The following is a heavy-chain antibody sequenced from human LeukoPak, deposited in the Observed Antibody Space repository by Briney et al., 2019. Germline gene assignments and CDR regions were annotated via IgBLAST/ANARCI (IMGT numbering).Heavy chain of an antibody. CDR1: GGSISSSGYY. D-gene: IGHD2-21*02. J-gene: IGHJ5*02. CDR3: ARSLSAYCGGDCYPNWFDP. V-gene: IGHV4-39*01. CDR2: IYYSGTT. Sequence: SGTLSLTCTVSGGSISSSGYYWGWIRQPPGKGLEWIGSIYYSGTTFYNPSLKSRVTISVDTSKNQFSLKLSSVTAADTAVYYCARSLSAYCGGDCYPNWFDPWGRGTLVTVSS.